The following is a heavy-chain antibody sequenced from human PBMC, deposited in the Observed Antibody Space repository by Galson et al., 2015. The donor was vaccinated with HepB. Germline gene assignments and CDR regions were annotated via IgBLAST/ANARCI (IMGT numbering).Heavy chain of an antibody. CDR1: GFSFRSYW. Sequence: SLRLSCAVSGFSFRSYWMLWVRQAPGKGLVWVSRINGDGSSISYADSVKGRFTISRDNAKNTLYLQMNSLRAEDTAVYYCASGHRRYCSGGSCYSGWGQGTLVTVSS. CDR2: INGDGSSI. CDR3: ASGHRRYCSGGSCYSG. V-gene: IGHV3-74*01. D-gene: IGHD2-15*01. J-gene: IGHJ4*02.